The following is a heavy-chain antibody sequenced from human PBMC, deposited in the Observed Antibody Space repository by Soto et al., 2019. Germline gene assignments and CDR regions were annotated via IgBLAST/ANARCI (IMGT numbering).Heavy chain of an antibody. Sequence: ASVKVSCKASGYTFTGYYMHWVRQAPGQGLEWMGWINPNSGGTNYAQKFQGRVTMTRDTSISTAYMELSRLRSDDTAVYYCARXASPRRNHYYYYYGMDVWGQGTTVTVSS. CDR2: INPNSGGT. CDR1: GYTFTGYY. V-gene: IGHV1-2*02. CDR3: ARXASPRRNHYYYYYGMDV. J-gene: IGHJ6*02.